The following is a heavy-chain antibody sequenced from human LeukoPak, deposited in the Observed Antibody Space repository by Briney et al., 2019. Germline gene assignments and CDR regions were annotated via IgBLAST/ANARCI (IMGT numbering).Heavy chain of an antibody. CDR2: ISGSGGST. J-gene: IGHJ6*02. CDR3: AKDLELATLFYYYYGMDV. Sequence: GGSLRLSCAASGFTFSSYAMSWVRQAPGKGLEWVSAISGSGGSTYYADSVKGRFTISRDNSKNTLYLQMNSLRAEDTAVYYCAKDLELATLFYYYYGMDVWGQGTTVTVSS. V-gene: IGHV3-23*01. CDR1: GFTFSSYA. D-gene: IGHD1-7*01.